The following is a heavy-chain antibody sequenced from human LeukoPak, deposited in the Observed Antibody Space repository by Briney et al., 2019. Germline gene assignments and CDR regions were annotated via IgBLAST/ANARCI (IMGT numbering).Heavy chain of an antibody. CDR2: ISSSSSTI. CDR1: GFTFSSYS. J-gene: IGHJ4*02. D-gene: IGHD6-13*01. Sequence: GGSLRLSCAASGFTFSSYSMNWVRQAPGKGLEWVSYISSSSSTIYYADSVKGRFTISRDNAKNSLYLQMNSLRAEDTAVYYCARRSSSWPKSFDYWGQGTLVTVSS. CDR3: ARRSSSWPKSFDY. V-gene: IGHV3-48*04.